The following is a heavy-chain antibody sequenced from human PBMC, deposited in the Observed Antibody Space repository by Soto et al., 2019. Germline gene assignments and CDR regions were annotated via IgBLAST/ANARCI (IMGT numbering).Heavy chain of an antibody. CDR1: GYTFTSYG. CDR3: ARAPPWYSSSGYRPGPHPFAY. J-gene: IGHJ4*02. CDR2: ISAYNGNT. D-gene: IGHD6-13*01. V-gene: IGHV1-18*01. Sequence: ASVKVSCKASGYTFTSYGISWVRQAPGQGLEWMGWISAYNGNTNYAQKLQGRVTMTTDTSTSTAYMELRSLRSDDPAVYYCARAPPWYSSSGYRPGPHPFAYWGQGTLVTVSS.